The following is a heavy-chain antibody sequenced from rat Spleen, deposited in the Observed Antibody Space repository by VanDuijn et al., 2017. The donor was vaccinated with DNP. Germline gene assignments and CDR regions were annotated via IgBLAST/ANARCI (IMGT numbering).Heavy chain of an antibody. CDR3: ARHRATVATWDYAMDA. CDR2: ISTSGSRT. Sequence: EVQLVESGGGLVQSGRSLKVSCAASGFTFSDYNMAWVRQAPKKGLEWVATISTSGSRTYYPDSVKGRFTISRDNAKSSLYLQMNSLKSEDTATYYCARHRATVATWDYAMDAWGQGTSVTVSS. V-gene: IGHV5S10*01. D-gene: IGHD1-3*01. CDR1: GFTFSDYN. J-gene: IGHJ4*01.